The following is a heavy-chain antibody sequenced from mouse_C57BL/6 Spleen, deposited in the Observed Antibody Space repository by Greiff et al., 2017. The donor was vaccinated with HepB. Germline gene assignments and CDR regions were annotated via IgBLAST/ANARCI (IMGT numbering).Heavy chain of an antibody. CDR1: GFTFSSYT. CDR2: ISGGGGNT. V-gene: IGHV5-9*01. CDR3: ARQILPNYYAMDY. Sequence: VESGGGLVKPGGSLKLSCAASGFTFSSYTMSWVRQTPEKRLEWVATISGGGGNTYYPDSVKGRFTISRDNAKNTLYLQMSSLRSEDTALYYCARQILPNYYAMDYWGQGTSVTVSS. D-gene: IGHD1-1*01. J-gene: IGHJ4*01.